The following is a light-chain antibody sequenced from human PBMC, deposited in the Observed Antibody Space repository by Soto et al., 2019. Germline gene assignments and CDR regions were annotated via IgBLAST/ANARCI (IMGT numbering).Light chain of an antibody. Sequence: DIQRTQSPSTLSASVGDRVTITCRASQSTGRWLAWYQQKPGKAPKLLIYDASSLESGVPSRFSGSGSGTEFTLTISSLQPDDLATYYCQQYSSYTRTFGQGTKVEI. CDR1: QSTGRW. J-gene: IGKJ1*01. CDR2: DAS. CDR3: QQYSSYTRT. V-gene: IGKV1-5*01.